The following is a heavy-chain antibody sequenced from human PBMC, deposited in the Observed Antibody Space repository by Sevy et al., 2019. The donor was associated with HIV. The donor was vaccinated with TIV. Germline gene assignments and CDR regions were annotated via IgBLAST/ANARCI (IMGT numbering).Heavy chain of an antibody. D-gene: IGHD2-21*02. V-gene: IGHV3-20*04. CDR3: ARGREAYCGGDCYSAFDI. J-gene: IGHJ3*02. CDR2: ITWNGGST. Sequence: GGSLRLSCAASGFTFDDYGMSWVRQAPGKGLEWVSGITWNGGSTGYADSVKGRFTISRDNAKNSLYLQMNSLRAEDTALYYCARGREAYCGGDCYSAFDIWGQGTMVTVSS. CDR1: GFTFDDYG.